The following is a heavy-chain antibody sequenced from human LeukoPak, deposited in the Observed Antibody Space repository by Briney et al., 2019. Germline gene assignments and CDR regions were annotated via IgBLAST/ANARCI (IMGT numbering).Heavy chain of an antibody. CDR1: GFTFSSYS. CDR3: ARLVGAIVYFDY. Sequence: GGSLRLSCAASGFTFSSYSMNWVRQAPGKGLEWVSSISSSSSYIYYADSVKGRFTISRDNAKNSLYLQMNSLRAEDTAVYYCARLVGAIVYFDYWGQGTLVTVSS. J-gene: IGHJ4*02. D-gene: IGHD1-26*01. CDR2: ISSSSSYI. V-gene: IGHV3-21*01.